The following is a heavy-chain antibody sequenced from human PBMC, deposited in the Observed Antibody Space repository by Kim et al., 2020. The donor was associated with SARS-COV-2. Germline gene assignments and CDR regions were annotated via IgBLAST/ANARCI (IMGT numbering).Heavy chain of an antibody. CDR3: ARDPNTYGSTGY. Sequence: YCADSVKGRFTISRDNAKNSLYLQMNSLRDEDTAVYYCARDPNTYGSTGYWGQGTLVTVSS. V-gene: IGHV3-48*02. D-gene: IGHD3-10*01. J-gene: IGHJ4*02.